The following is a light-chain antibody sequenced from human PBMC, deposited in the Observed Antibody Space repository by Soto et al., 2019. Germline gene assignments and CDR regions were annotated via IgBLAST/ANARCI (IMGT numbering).Light chain of an antibody. CDR2: DAS. Sequence: EIVLTQSPATLSLSPGERATLSCRASQSVSSYLAWYQQKPGPAPPLLIYDASNRATGIQARFSGSGSGTDFTLTISSLEPEDFADYYCQQRSNWPLTFGGGTKVESK. CDR3: QQRSNWPLT. CDR1: QSVSSY. J-gene: IGKJ4*01. V-gene: IGKV3-11*01.